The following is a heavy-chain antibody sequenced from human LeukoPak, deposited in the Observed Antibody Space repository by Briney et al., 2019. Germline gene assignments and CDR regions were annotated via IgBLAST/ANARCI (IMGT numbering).Heavy chain of an antibody. Sequence: GRSLRLSCAASGFTFDDYAMHWVRQAPGKGLEWVSGISWNSGSMGYADSVKGRFTISRDNAKNSLYLQMNSLRAEDMALYYCAKSSGYSSSWALDYWGQGTLVTVSS. CDR1: GFTFDDYA. J-gene: IGHJ4*02. CDR3: AKSSGYSSSWALDY. V-gene: IGHV3-9*03. CDR2: ISWNSGSM. D-gene: IGHD6-13*01.